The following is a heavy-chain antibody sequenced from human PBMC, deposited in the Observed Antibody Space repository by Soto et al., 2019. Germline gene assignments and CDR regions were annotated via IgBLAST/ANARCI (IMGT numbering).Heavy chain of an antibody. Sequence: GGSLRLSCAASGFTFSDYYMSWIRQAPGKGLEWVSYISSSSYTNYADSVKGRFTISRDNAKNSLYLQMNSLRAEDTAVYYCARDARRRGLYYDFWSGYYTDYYYGMDVWGQGTTVTVSS. D-gene: IGHD3-3*01. V-gene: IGHV3-11*06. J-gene: IGHJ6*02. CDR1: GFTFSDYY. CDR3: ARDARRRGLYYDFWSGYYTDYYYGMDV. CDR2: ISSSSYT.